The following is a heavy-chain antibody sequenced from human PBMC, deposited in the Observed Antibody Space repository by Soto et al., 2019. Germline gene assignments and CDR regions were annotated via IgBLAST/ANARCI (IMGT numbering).Heavy chain of an antibody. CDR3: ARDWAPNYDFWSGYSNWFDP. D-gene: IGHD3-3*01. J-gene: IGHJ5*02. CDR2: ISAYNGNT. V-gene: IGHV1-18*01. CDR1: GYTFTSYG. Sequence: ASVKVSCKASGYTFTSYGISWVRQAPGQGLEWMGWISAYNGNTNYAQKLQGRVTMTTDTSTSTAYMELRSLRSDDTAVYYCARDWAPNYDFWSGYSNWFDPWGQGTLVTVSS.